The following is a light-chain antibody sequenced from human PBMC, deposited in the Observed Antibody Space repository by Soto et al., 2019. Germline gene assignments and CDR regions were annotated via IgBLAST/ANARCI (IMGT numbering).Light chain of an antibody. CDR3: LSFDSSLSVV. Sequence: QSVLTQPASVSGAPGQRVTISCTGSSSNIGAGYDVHWYQQLPGRAPKLLIYGNTNRPSGVPDRFSGSQSGTSAALAITGLQAEDEADYYCLSFDSSLSVVFGGGTKLTVL. CDR1: SSNIGAGYD. CDR2: GNT. V-gene: IGLV1-40*01. J-gene: IGLJ2*01.